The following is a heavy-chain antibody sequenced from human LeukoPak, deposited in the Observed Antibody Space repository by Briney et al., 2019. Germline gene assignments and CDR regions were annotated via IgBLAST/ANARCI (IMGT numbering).Heavy chain of an antibody. V-gene: IGHV3-7*03. D-gene: IGHD2-15*01. CDR2: IKQDGSEK. J-gene: IGHJ4*02. CDR1: GFTFSSYW. CDR3: AKGRGYCTGGSCYSDY. Sequence: PGGSLRLSCAASGFTFSSYWMSWVRQALGKGLEWVANIKQDGSEKYYVDSVKGRFTISRDNAKNSLYLQMNSLRVEDTAIYYCAKGRGYCTGGSCYSDYWGQGTLVTVSS.